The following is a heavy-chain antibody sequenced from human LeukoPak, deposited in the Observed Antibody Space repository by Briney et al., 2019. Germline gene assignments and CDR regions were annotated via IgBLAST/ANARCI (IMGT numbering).Heavy chain of an antibody. D-gene: IGHD5-18*01. V-gene: IGHV3-30*04. Sequence: GGSLRLSCAASGFTFSSYAMHWVRQAPGKGLEWVAVISYDGSNKYYADSVKGRFTISRDNSKNTLYLQMNSLRAEDTAVYYCARDPAGDIAMGPFDYWGQGTLVTVSS. CDR1: GFTFSSYA. J-gene: IGHJ4*02. CDR3: ARDPAGDIAMGPFDY. CDR2: ISYDGSNK.